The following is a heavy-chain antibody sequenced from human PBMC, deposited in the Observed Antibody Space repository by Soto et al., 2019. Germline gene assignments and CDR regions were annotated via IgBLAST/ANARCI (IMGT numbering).Heavy chain of an antibody. D-gene: IGHD3-22*01. J-gene: IGHJ5*02. CDR1: GGTFSRYA. CDR3: ARVATMIVKGLKWFDP. Sequence: ASVKVSCKASGGTFSRYAISGVRQAPGRGLEWMGGIIPIFGTANYAQKFQGRVTITADESTSTAYMELSSLRSEDASLYYCARVATMIVKGLKWFDPWGQGTLVTVSS. V-gene: IGHV1-69*13. CDR2: IIPIFGTA.